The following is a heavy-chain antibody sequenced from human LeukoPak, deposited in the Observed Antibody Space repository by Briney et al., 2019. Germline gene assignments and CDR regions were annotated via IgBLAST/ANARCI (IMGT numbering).Heavy chain of an antibody. CDR3: AREGGTYDSSGYYSDNWFDP. CDR1: GGSISSSSYY. D-gene: IGHD3-22*01. Sequence: SETLSLTCTVSGGSISSSSYYWGWIRQPPGKGLEWIGSIYYSGSTYYNPSLKSRVTISVDTSKNQFSLKLSSVTAADTAVYYCAREGGTYDSSGYYSDNWFDPWGQGTLVTVSS. V-gene: IGHV4-39*07. J-gene: IGHJ5*02. CDR2: IYYSGST.